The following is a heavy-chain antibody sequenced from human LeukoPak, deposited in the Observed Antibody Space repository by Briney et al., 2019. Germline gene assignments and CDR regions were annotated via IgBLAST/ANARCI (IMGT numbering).Heavy chain of an antibody. D-gene: IGHD6-6*01. J-gene: IGHJ4*02. Sequence: GGSLRLSCAASGFTFSSYWMNWARQAPGKGLEWVASINHNGNVNYYVDSVKGRFTISRDNAKNSLYLQMDSLRAEDTAVYYCANTHCDSSPIVWNFWGQGTLVTVSS. V-gene: IGHV3-7*03. CDR1: GFTFSSYW. CDR3: ANTHCDSSPIVWNF. CDR2: INHNGNVN.